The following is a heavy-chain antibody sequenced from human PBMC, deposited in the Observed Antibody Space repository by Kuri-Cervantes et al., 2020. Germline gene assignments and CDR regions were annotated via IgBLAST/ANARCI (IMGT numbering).Heavy chain of an antibody. Sequence: ASVKVSCKASGYIFTDYYIHWVRQAPGQGLEWMGIINPSGGSTSYAQKFQGRATMTRDTSTSTVYMELSSLRSEDTAVYYCAREMATTYFDAFDIWGQGTMVTVSS. V-gene: IGHV1-46*01. CDR3: AREMATTYFDAFDI. CDR2: INPSGGST. D-gene: IGHD5-24*01. CDR1: GYIFTDYY. J-gene: IGHJ3*02.